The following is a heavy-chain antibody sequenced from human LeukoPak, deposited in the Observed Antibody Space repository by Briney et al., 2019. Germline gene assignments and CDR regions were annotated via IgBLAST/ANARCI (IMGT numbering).Heavy chain of an antibody. CDR2: INPNSSGT. CDR1: GYTFTGYY. V-gene: IGHV1-2*02. CDR3: ASGRLYDSSGYLDDAFDI. Sequence: ASVKVSCKASGYTFTGYYMHWVRQAPGQGLEWMGWINPNSSGTNYAQKVKGRFTMTRDTSISTAYMGLSRLRSDDTAVYYCASGRLYDSSGYLDDAFDIWGQGTMVTVSS. D-gene: IGHD3-22*01. J-gene: IGHJ3*02.